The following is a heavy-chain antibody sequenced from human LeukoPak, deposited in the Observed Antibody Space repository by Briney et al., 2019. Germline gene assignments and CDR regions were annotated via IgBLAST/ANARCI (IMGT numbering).Heavy chain of an antibody. CDR2: ISYDGSNK. V-gene: IGHV3-30*04. CDR3: AKDYDSFFFDY. D-gene: IGHD3-22*01. CDR1: GFTFSSYA. Sequence: GRSLRLSCAASGFTFSSYAMHWVRQAPGKGLEWVAVISYDGSNKYYADSVKGRFTISRDNSKNTLYLQMNSLRAEDTAVYYCAKDYDSFFFDYWGQGTLVTVSS. J-gene: IGHJ4*02.